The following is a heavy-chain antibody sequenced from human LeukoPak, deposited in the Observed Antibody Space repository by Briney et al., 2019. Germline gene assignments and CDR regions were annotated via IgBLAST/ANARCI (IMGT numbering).Heavy chain of an antibody. V-gene: IGHV4-39*01. Sequence: SETLSLTCTVSGGSISSSSYYWGWIRQPPGKGLEWIGSIYYSGSTYYNPSLKSRVTISVDTTKNQFSLKLSSVTAADTAVYYCASGSGSYQFDYWGQGTLVTVSS. D-gene: IGHD1-26*01. CDR2: IYYSGST. CDR3: ASGSGSYQFDY. CDR1: GGSISSSSYY. J-gene: IGHJ4*02.